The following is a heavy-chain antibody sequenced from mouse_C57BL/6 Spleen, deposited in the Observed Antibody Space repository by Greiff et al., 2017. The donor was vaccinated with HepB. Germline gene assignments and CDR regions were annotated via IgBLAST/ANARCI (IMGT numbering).Heavy chain of an antibody. CDR2: IRNKANGYTT. CDR1: GFTFTDYY. J-gene: IGHJ3*01. D-gene: IGHD2-4*01. V-gene: IGHV7-3*01. Sequence: DVKLVESGGGLVQPGGSLSLSCAASGFTFTDYYMSWVRQPPGKALEWLGFIRNKANGYTTEYSASVKGRFTISRDNSQSILYLQMNALRAEDSATYYCAGYDYDEGFAYWGQGTLVTVSA. CDR3: AGYDYDEGFAY.